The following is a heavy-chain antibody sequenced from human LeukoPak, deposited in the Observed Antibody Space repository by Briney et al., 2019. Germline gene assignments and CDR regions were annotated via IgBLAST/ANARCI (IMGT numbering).Heavy chain of an antibody. CDR1: GFTFSSYG. D-gene: IGHD3-3*01. J-gene: IGHJ5*02. Sequence: GGSLRLSCAASGFTFSSYGMHWVRQAPGKGLEWVAFIRYDGSSKYYADSVKGRFTISRDNSKNTLYLQMNSLRAEDTAVYYCANPFVWSGPPPTANWFDPWGQGTLVTVSS. CDR3: ANPFVWSGPPPTANWFDP. V-gene: IGHV3-30*02. CDR2: IRYDGSSK.